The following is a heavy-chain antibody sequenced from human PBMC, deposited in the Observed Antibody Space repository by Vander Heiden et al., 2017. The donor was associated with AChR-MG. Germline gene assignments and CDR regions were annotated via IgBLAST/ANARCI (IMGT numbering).Heavy chain of an antibody. D-gene: IGHD3-3*01. CDR2: IRYDGSNK. CDR3: AKGPSYYDFWSGYQDY. J-gene: IGHJ4*02. Sequence: QVQLVESGGGVVQPGGSLRLSCAASGFTFSSYGMHWVRQAPGKGLEWVAFIRYDGSNKYYADSVKGRFTISRDNSKNTLYLQMNSLRAEDTAVYYCAKGPSYYDFWSGYQDYWGQGTLVTVSS. V-gene: IGHV3-30*02. CDR1: GFTFSSYG.